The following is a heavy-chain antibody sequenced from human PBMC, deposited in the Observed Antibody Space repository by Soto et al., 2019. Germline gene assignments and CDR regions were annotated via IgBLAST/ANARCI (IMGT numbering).Heavy chain of an antibody. V-gene: IGHV3-48*01. D-gene: IGHD6-19*01. J-gene: IGHJ5*02. CDR1: GFTCSSYS. CDR2: ISSSSSII. Sequence: EVQLVESGGGLVQPGGSLRLSCAASGFTCSSYSMNWVRQAPGKGLEWVSYISSSSSIIYYADSVKGRFTNSRDNAKNSLYLQMNSLRAEDTAVYYCARDGGQWLNWCDTWGQGTLVTVSS. CDR3: ARDGGQWLNWCDT.